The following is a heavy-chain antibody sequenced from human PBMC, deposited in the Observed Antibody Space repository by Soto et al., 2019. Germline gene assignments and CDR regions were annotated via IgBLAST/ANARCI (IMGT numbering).Heavy chain of an antibody. D-gene: IGHD1-1*01. CDR2: ITIDGGST. CDR1: GFTFTTYA. CDR3: AKYKGIIHHLTFDY. Sequence: GGSLRLSCAASGFTFTTYAMSWVRQAPGKGLEWGSSITIDGGSTFYADSVQGRFTVSRDNSRNTLYLQLNSLRPEDTAVSYCAKYKGIIHHLTFDYWGQGPLVTVPS. V-gene: IGHV3-23*01. J-gene: IGHJ4*02.